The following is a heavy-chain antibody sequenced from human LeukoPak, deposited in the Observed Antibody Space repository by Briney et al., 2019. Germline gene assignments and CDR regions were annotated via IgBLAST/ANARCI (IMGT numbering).Heavy chain of an antibody. Sequence: GESLEISCKGSGYSFTIYWIAWVRQMPGKGLEWMGIIYPGDSDTRYSPSFQGQVTISADKSISTAYLQWSSLKASDTAMYYCTRGLRSANWFDPWGQGTLVTVSS. J-gene: IGHJ5*02. CDR1: GYSFTIYW. D-gene: IGHD5-12*01. CDR2: IYPGDSDT. V-gene: IGHV5-51*01. CDR3: TRGLRSANWFDP.